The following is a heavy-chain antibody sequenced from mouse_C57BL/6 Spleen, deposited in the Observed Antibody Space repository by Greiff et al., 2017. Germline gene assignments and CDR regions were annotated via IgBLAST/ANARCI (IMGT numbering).Heavy chain of an antibody. D-gene: IGHD1-1*01. CDR3: ASFITTTSSARDY. CDR2: IYPGGGYT. Sequence: QVQLQQSGAELVRPGTSVKMSCKASGYTFTNYWIGWAKQRPGHGLEWIGDIYPGGGYTNYNEKFKGKATLTADKSSSTAYMQFSSLTSEDSAIYYCASFITTTSSARDYWGQGTSVTVSS. V-gene: IGHV1-63*01. J-gene: IGHJ4*01. CDR1: GYTFTNYW.